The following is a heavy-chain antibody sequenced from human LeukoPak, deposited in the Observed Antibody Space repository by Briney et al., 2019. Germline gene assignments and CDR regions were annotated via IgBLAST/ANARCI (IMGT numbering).Heavy chain of an antibody. V-gene: IGHV3-30*02. CDR3: ANGPHYNILTGFYKVRSHLDY. Sequence: GGSLRLSCAASGFTFSNYGMHWVRQAPGKGLEWVAFIRYDGSKKYYADSVKGRFTISRDNSKNTLYLQMNSLRAEDTAMYYCANGPHYNILTGFYKVRSHLDYWGQGTLVTVSS. CDR1: GFTFSNYG. J-gene: IGHJ4*02. CDR2: IRYDGSKK. D-gene: IGHD3-9*01.